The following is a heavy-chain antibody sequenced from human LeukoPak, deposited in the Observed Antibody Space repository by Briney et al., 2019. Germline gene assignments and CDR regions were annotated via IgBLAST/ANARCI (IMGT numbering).Heavy chain of an antibody. V-gene: IGHV3-15*01. J-gene: IGHJ4*02. CDR3: TTGFRPFGLVSPFDY. CDR2: IRSKTDGATT. CDR1: GFTSSNVW. D-gene: IGHD3-3*01. Sequence: PGGSLRLSCAASGFTSSNVWMSWVRQAPGKGLEWVGRIRSKTDGATTDYAAPVKGRFIISRDDSKNTLYLQMNSLKTEDTAVYYCTTGFRPFGLVSPFDYWGQGTLVTVSS.